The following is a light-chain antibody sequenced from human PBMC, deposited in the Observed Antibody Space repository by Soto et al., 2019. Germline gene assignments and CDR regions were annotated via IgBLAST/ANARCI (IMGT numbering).Light chain of an antibody. CDR3: QQSRT. V-gene: IGKV1-5*01. CDR2: DAS. CDR1: QSISSW. Sequence: DIQMTQSPSTLSASVGDRVTITCRASQSISSWLAWYQQKPGKAPKLLIYDASSLESGVPSRFSGSGSGTEFTLTISSLQPDDFATYYCQQSRTFAQGTKLEIK. J-gene: IGKJ2*01.